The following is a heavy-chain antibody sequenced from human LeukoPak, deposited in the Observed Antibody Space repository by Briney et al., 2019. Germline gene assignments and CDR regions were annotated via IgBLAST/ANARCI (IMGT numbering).Heavy chain of an antibody. V-gene: IGHV3-30-3*01. J-gene: IGHJ1*01. CDR2: ISYDGSNK. Sequence: SGGSLRLSCAASGFTFSNYAMHWVRQAPGKGLEWVALISYDGSNKYYADSVKGRFTISRDNAKNSVYLQMNSLGADDTAVYYCATYSILNAREFRYWGQGTLVTVTS. CDR3: ATYSILNAREFRY. D-gene: IGHD4-11*01. CDR1: GFTFSNYA.